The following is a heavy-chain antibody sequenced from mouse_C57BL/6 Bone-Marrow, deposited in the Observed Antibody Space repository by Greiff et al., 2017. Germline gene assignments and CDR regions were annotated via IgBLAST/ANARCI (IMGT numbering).Heavy chain of an antibody. CDR1: GYTFTSYW. Sequence: QVQLQQPGAELVKPGASVKLSCKASGYTFTSYWMHWVKQRPGQGLEWIGMIHPNSGSTNYNEKFKSKATLTVDKSSNTAYMQLSSLTSEDSAVYYGARWLRRADDMDCWGQGTSVTVAT. D-gene: IGHD2-2*01. J-gene: IGHJ4*01. V-gene: IGHV1-64*01. CDR3: ARWLRRADDMDC. CDR2: IHPNSGST.